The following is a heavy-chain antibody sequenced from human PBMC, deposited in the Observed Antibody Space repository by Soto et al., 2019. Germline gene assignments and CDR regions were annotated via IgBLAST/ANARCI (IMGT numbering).Heavy chain of an antibody. D-gene: IGHD3-10*01. J-gene: IGHJ5*02. V-gene: IGHV4-61*01. CDR3: ARVRGVIIGNWFDP. CDR2: IYYSGST. CDR1: GGSVSSGSYY. Sequence: PSETLSLTCTVSGGSVSSGSYYWSWIRQPPGKGLEWIGYIYYSGSTYYNPSLKSRATISVDTSKNQFSLKLSSVTAADTAVYYCARVRGVIIGNWFDPWGQGTLVTVSS.